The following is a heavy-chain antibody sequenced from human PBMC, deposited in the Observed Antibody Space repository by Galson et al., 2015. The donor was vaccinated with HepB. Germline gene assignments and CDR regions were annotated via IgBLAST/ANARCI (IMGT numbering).Heavy chain of an antibody. J-gene: IGHJ6*03. CDR3: ARSPLRFWDWLPYYDYYYMDV. CDR1: GYTFTDYV. D-gene: IGHD3-3*01. CDR2: MNTNTGKP. Sequence: SVKVSCKASGYTFTDYVVNWVRQAPGKGLEWMGWMNTNTGKPSYAPAYARLFVFSLDTSVTTAYQQISSLETDDTAVYYCARSPLRFWDWLPYYDYYYMDVWGEGTTVTVSS. V-gene: IGHV7-4-1*02.